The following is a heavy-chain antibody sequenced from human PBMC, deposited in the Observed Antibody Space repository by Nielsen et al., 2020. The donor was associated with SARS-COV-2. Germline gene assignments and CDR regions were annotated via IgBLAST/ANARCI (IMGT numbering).Heavy chain of an antibody. Sequence: SVKVSCKASGGTFSSYAISWVRQAPGQGLEWMGGIIPIFGTANYAQKFQGRVTITADESTSTAYMELSSLRSEDTAVYYCARGGSPPLDQLLETLYYYYYMDVWGKGTTVTVSS. D-gene: IGHD2-2*01. CDR3: ARGGSPPLDQLLETLYYYYYMDV. CDR1: GGTFSSYA. CDR2: IIPIFGTA. J-gene: IGHJ6*03. V-gene: IGHV1-69*13.